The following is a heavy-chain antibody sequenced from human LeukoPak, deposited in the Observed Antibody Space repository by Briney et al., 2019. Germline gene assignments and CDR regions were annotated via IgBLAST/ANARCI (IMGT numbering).Heavy chain of an antibody. CDR1: GFTFSSYA. D-gene: IGHD3-9*01. CDR2: ISGSGGST. V-gene: IGHV3-23*01. J-gene: IGHJ4*02. Sequence: GGSLRLSCAASGFTFSSYAMSWVRQAPAKGLEWVSSISGSGGSTYYADSVKGRFTISRDNSKNTLYLQMNSLRAEDTAVYYCAREHYNLLTGRGGYFDYWGQGTLVTVSS. CDR3: AREHYNLLTGRGGYFDY.